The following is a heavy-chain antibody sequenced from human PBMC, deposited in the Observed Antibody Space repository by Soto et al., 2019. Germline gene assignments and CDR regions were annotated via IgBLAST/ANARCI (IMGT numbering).Heavy chain of an antibody. CDR2: INPSGGST. V-gene: IGHV1-46*01. CDR3: ARDKGNGYNCEIDY. D-gene: IGHD5-12*01. J-gene: IGHJ4*02. CDR1: GYTFPSYY. Sequence: ASVKVSCKASGYTFPSYYMHLVRQAPRQGLEWMGIINPSGGSTSYAQKFQGRVTMTRNTSTSTVHIELSSLRSEDTAVYYCARDKGNGYNCEIDYWGQGTLVTVSS.